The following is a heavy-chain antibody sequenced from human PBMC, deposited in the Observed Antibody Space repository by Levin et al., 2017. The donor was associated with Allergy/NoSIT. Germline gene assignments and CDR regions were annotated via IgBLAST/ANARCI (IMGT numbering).Heavy chain of an antibody. Sequence: SVKVSCKASGGTFSSFAIGWVRQAPGQGLEWMGGIIPIFGKANYAQKFQGRVTITADESTRTAYMELTRLRSEDTAIYYCASVSRRPGGRFDPWGQGTLVTVSS. V-gene: IGHV1-69*13. CDR2: IIPIFGKA. CDR3: ASVSRRPGGRFDP. D-gene: IGHD1-26*01. J-gene: IGHJ5*02. CDR1: GGTFSSFA.